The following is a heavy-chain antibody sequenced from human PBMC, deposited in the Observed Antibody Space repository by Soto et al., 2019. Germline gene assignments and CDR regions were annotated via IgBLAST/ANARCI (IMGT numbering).Heavy chain of an antibody. Sequence: QVQPEQSGAEVKKPGASVKVSCKASGYTFTSYGISWVRQAPGQGLEWMGWISAYNGKTIYAQKFQDRVIMTTHTSTSTAYIERRSLRSDDTAGYYCARLTMAQDAFDNWGQETMVTVSS. CDR1: GYTFTSYG. D-gene: IGHD3-10*01. CDR3: ARLTMAQDAFDN. CDR2: ISAYNGKT. J-gene: IGHJ3*02. V-gene: IGHV1-18*01.